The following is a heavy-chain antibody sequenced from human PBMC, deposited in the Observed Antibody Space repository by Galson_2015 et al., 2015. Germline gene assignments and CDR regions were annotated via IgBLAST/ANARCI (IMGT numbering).Heavy chain of an antibody. CDR3: ARVRDCSSTSCYGGWLDP. CDR1: GFTFNTYA. J-gene: IGHJ5*02. Sequence: SLRLSCAASGFTFNTYAMNWVRQAPGKGLEWVSYISSSGSAIYYADSVKGRFTISRDNAKNSLYLQMNSLRAEDTAVYYCARVRDCSSTSCYGGWLDPWGQGTLVTVSS. D-gene: IGHD2-2*01. CDR2: ISSSGSAI. V-gene: IGHV3-48*03.